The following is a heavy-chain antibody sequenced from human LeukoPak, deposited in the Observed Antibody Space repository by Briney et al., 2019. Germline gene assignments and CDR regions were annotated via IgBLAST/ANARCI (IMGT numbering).Heavy chain of an antibody. D-gene: IGHD2-15*01. CDR2: INPNSGGT. Sequence: GASVKVSCKASGYTFTGYYMHWVRQAPGQGLEWMGWINPNSGGTNYAQKFQGRVTMTRDTSISTAYMELSRLRSDDTAVYYCARALVCSGGSCYWIDWFDPWGQGTLVTVSS. V-gene: IGHV1-2*02. CDR3: ARALVCSGGSCYWIDWFDP. CDR1: GYTFTGYY. J-gene: IGHJ5*02.